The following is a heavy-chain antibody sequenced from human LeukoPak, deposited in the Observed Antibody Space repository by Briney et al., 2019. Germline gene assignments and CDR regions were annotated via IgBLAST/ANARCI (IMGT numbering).Heavy chain of an antibody. CDR3: AREITMVRGVFDY. CDR2: IYYSGST. D-gene: IGHD3-10*01. V-gene: IGHV4-61*01. CDR1: GGSISSSSYY. J-gene: IGHJ4*02. Sequence: SETLSLTCTVSGGSISSSSYYWSWIRQPPGKGLEWIGYIYYSGSTNYNPSLKSRVTISVDTSKNQFSLKLSSVTAADTAVYYCAREITMVRGVFDYWGQGTLVTVSS.